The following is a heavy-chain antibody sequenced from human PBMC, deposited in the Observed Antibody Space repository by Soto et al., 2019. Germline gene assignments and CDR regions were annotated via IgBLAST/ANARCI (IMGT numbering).Heavy chain of an antibody. CDR3: AGGRSNVWELPVH. CDR1: GGSLSGVH. Sequence: QVQVQQWGAGLLKPSETLSLTCEVFGGSLSGVHWTWIRQSPGEGLEWIGEITHFGGTNSNPSLKSRVTISADTSKNLFSLNLTSVTAADTAVYYCAGGRSNVWELPVHWGQGTLVTVSS. J-gene: IGHJ4*02. CDR2: ITHFGGT. V-gene: IGHV4-34*01. D-gene: IGHD1-26*01.